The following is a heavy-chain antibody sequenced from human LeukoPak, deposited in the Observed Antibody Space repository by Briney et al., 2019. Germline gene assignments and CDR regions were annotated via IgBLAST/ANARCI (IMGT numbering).Heavy chain of an antibody. CDR1: GFTFSSYS. V-gene: IGHV3-48*01. CDR2: ISSSSSTI. CDR3: AKELYGNPSGY. Sequence: GGSLRLSCAASGFTFSSYSMNWVRQAPGKGLEWVSYISSSSSTIYYADSVKGRFTISRDNAKNTLFLQMSSLRAGDTALYYCAKELYGNPSGYWGQGTRVTVSS. D-gene: IGHD2-8*01. J-gene: IGHJ4*02.